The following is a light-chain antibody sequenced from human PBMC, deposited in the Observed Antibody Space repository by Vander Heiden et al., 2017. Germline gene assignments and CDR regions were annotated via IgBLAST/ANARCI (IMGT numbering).Light chain of an antibody. V-gene: IGKV3-20*01. CDR2: GVS. Sequence: EMLLTQSPGTLSLSPGERATLSCRASQSVSDNQLAWYQQKPGQAPRLLMYGVSNRATGIPDRFSGSGSGTDFTLIISILEPEDFAVYFCHHYGASPYTFGQGTKLEIK. CDR1: QSVSDNQ. CDR3: HHYGASPYT. J-gene: IGKJ2*01.